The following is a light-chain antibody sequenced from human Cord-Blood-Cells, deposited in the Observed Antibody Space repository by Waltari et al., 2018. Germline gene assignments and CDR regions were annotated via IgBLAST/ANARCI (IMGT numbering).Light chain of an antibody. V-gene: IGKV3-11*01. CDR3: QQRSNWIT. CDR2: DAS. Sequence: EIVLTQSPATLSLSPGERATLSCRASQSVSSYLAWYQQKPGQAPRLLIYDASNSATGIPARFSDSGYGTDFNLTISGLEPEDFAVYYCQQRSNWITFGQGTRLAIK. CDR1: QSVSSY. J-gene: IGKJ5*01.